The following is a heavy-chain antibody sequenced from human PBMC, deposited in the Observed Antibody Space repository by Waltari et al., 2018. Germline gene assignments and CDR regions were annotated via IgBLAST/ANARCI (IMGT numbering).Heavy chain of an antibody. Sequence: QLQLQESGPGLVKPSETLSLTCTVSGGSISSSSYYWGWIRQPPGKGLEWIGSIYYSGSTYYNPSLKSRVTISVDTSKNQFSRKLSSVTAADTAVYYCAKIGGWLQLGGYFDYWGQGTLVTVSS. J-gene: IGHJ4*02. CDR3: AKIGGWLQLGGYFDY. V-gene: IGHV4-39*07. CDR1: GGSISSSSYY. CDR2: IYYSGST. D-gene: IGHD5-12*01.